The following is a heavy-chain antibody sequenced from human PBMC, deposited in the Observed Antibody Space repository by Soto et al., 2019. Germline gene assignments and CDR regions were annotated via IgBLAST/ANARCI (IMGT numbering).Heavy chain of an antibody. CDR1: GGSISSYY. CDR3: ARGNDYGDEA. Sequence: QVQLQESGPGLVTPSETLSLTCIVSGGSISSYYCTWIRQPPGQGLEWIGYVYNSGRGSTNINPSLKSRVTMSADPSKNQFSLKLRSVTAADTAVYYCARGNDYGDEAWGQGTLVTVSS. V-gene: IGHV4-59*01. J-gene: IGHJ5*02. D-gene: IGHD4-17*01. CDR2: VYNSGRGST.